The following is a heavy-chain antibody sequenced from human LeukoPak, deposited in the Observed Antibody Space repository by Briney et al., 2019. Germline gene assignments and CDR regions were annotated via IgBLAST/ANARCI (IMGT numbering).Heavy chain of an antibody. V-gene: IGHV1-8*02. CDR3: ARVIVDTAMGPWVWFDP. J-gene: IGHJ5*02. Sequence: ASVKVSCKASGYTFTGYYLHWVRQAPGQGLEWMGWINPNSGNTGYAQKFQGRVTMTRNTSISTAYMELSSLRSEDTAVYYCARVIVDTAMGPWVWFDPWGQGTLVTVSS. D-gene: IGHD5-18*01. CDR2: INPNSGNT. CDR1: GYTFTGYY.